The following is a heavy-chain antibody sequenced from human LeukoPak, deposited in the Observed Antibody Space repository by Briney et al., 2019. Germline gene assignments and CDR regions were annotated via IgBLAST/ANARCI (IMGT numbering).Heavy chain of an antibody. CDR2: MNPNSGNT. J-gene: IGHJ4*02. CDR1: GYTFTSYD. V-gene: IGHV1-8*01. CDR3: ARRRTYDFWSGYYRVFDY. Sequence: GASVKVSCKASGYTFTSYDINWVRQATGQGLEWMGWMNPNSGNTGYAQKFQGRVTMTRNTSISTAYMELSSLRSQDTAVYYCARRRTYDFWSGYYRVFDYWGQGTLVTVPS. D-gene: IGHD3-3*01.